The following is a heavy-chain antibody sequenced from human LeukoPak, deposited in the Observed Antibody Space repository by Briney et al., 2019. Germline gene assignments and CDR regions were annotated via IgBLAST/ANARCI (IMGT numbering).Heavy chain of an antibody. CDR2: IYYSGST. V-gene: IGHV4-39*01. J-gene: IGHJ6*03. Sequence: SETLSLTCTVSGGSISSSSYYWGWIRQPPGKGLEWIGSIYYSGSTYYNPSLKSRVTISVDTSKNQFSLKLSSVTAADTAVYYCGRQGGLRGGGGQYYYYCYYMDVWGKGTTVTVSS. D-gene: IGHD3-10*01. CDR1: GGSISSSSYY. CDR3: GRQGGLRGGGGQYYYYCYYMDV.